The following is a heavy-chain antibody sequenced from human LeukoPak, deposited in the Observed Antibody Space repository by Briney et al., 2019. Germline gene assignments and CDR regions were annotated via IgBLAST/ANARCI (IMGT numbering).Heavy chain of an antibody. D-gene: IGHD4-17*01. CDR1: GFTVSSNY. Sequence: GGSLRLSCAASGFTVSSNYMSWVRQAPGKGLEWVSVIYSGGSTYYADSVKGRFTISRDNSKNTLYLQMNSLRAEDTAVYYCAGTDYGDYSTGYYGMAVWGQGTTVTVSS. CDR2: IYSGGST. CDR3: AGTDYGDYSTGYYGMAV. V-gene: IGHV3-66*01. J-gene: IGHJ6*02.